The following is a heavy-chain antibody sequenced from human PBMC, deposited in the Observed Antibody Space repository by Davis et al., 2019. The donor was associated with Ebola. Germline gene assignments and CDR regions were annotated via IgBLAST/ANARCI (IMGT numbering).Heavy chain of an antibody. Sequence: MPSETLSLTCTVSGGSIGYYYWRWIRQPPGKGLEWLGYIYYSGSTKYIPSLKSRVTISVDTSKNQFSLKLSSASAADTAMYYCARGSAGHFDLWGRGTLVTVSS. CDR1: GGSIGYYY. CDR3: ARGSAGHFDL. V-gene: IGHV4-59*01. CDR2: IYYSGST. J-gene: IGHJ2*01. D-gene: IGHD6-13*01.